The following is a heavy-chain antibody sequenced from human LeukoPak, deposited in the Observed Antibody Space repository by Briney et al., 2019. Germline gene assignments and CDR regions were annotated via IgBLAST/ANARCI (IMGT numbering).Heavy chain of an antibody. CDR1: GGSTSSYY. CDR3: ARWYCSGGSCYRRLRFDP. J-gene: IGHJ5*02. D-gene: IGHD2-15*01. Sequence: SETLSLTCTVSGGSTSSYYWSWIRQPPGKGLEWIGYIYYSGSTNYNPSLKSRVTISVDTSKNQFSLKLSSVTAADTAVYYCARWYCSGGSCYRRLRFDPWGQGTLVTVSS. CDR2: IYYSGST. V-gene: IGHV4-59*08.